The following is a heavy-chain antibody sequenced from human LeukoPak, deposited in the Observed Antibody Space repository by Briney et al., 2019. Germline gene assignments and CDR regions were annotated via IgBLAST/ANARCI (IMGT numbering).Heavy chain of an antibody. CDR2: IIPIFGTA. V-gene: IGHV1-69*13. Sequence: SVKVSSKASGGTFSSYAISWVRQAPGQGLEWMGGIIPIFGTANYAQKFQGRVTITADESTSTAYMELSSLRSEDTAVYYCARDALKDGYNYVGYWGQGTLVTVSS. D-gene: IGHD5-24*01. CDR1: GGTFSSYA. CDR3: ARDALKDGYNYVGY. J-gene: IGHJ4*02.